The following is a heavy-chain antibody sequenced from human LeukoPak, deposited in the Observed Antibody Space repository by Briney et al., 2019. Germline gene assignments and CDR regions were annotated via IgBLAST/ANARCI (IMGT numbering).Heavy chain of an antibody. V-gene: IGHV4-34*01. CDR2: INHSGST. D-gene: IGHD3-3*01. CDR3: ASDNWSGYFDY. CDR1: GGSFSGYY. Sequence: SETLSLTRAVYGGSFSGYYWSWIRQPPGKGLEWIGEINHSGSTNYNPSLKSRVTISVDTSKNQFSLKLSSVTAADTAVYYCASDNWSGYFDYWGQGTLVTVSS. J-gene: IGHJ4*02.